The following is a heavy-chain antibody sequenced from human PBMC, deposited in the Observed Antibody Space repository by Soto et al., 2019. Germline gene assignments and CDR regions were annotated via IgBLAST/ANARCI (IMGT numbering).Heavy chain of an antibody. Sequence: GGSLRLSCAASGFTFSSYAMSWVRQAPGKGLEWVSAISGSGGSTYYADSVKGRFTISRDNSKNTLYLQMNRLRAEDTAVYYCAKSIQGYCTNGVCYGMDVWGQGTTVTVSS. D-gene: IGHD2-8*01. J-gene: IGHJ6*02. CDR2: ISGSGGST. CDR3: AKSIQGYCTNGVCYGMDV. CDR1: GFTFSSYA. V-gene: IGHV3-23*01.